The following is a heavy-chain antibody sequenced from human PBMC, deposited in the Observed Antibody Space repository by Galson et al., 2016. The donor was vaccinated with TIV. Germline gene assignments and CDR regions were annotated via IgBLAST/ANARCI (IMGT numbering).Heavy chain of an antibody. Sequence: LSLTCTISDGSITGYYWGWVRQSAGKGLEWIGRIYSSGGTNHNPSLQSRVTMSVDTSKNHLTLKMTSVTAADTAVYYCVRDSGIAMPGTAGDVWGQGTTVIVTS. CDR1: DGSITGYY. V-gene: IGHV4-4*07. CDR2: IYSSGGT. D-gene: IGHD6-19*01. J-gene: IGHJ6*02. CDR3: VRDSGIAMPGTAGDV.